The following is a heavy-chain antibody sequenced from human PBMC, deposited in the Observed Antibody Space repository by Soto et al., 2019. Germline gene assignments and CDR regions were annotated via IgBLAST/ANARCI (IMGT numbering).Heavy chain of an antibody. CDR3: ATRDTGRVY. V-gene: IGHV4-4*02. CDR1: GVSIGSHDW. D-gene: IGHD5-18*01. Sequence: QVQLQESGPGLVKPSGTLSLTCAVSGVSIGSHDWWTWVRQPPGKGLEWIGESHQSGNTNYNSSLETRVTISLEKSKNHFALQLSSVTVAEMAVYYCATRDTGRVYWGQGTLVTVSS. J-gene: IGHJ4*02. CDR2: SHQSGNT.